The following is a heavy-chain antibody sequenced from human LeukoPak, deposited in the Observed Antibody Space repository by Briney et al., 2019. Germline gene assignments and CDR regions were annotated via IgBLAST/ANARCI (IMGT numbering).Heavy chain of an antibody. CDR3: ARDLPPVAGLYYYYGMGV. J-gene: IGHJ6*02. Sequence: SVKVSCKASGYTFTGYYMHWVRQAPGQGLEWMGRITPILGIANYAQKFQGRVTITADKSTSTAYMELSSLRSEDTAVYYCARDLPPVAGLYYYYGMGVWGQGTTVTVSS. CDR2: ITPILGIA. D-gene: IGHD6-19*01. V-gene: IGHV1-69*04. CDR1: GYTFTGYY.